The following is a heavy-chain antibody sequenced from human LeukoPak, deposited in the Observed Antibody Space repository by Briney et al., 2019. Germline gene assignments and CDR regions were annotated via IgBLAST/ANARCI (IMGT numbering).Heavy chain of an antibody. J-gene: IGHJ4*02. V-gene: IGHV1-8*01. D-gene: IGHD5-24*01. CDR3: ARLERDAYKIHDY. CDR1: GYTFTSYD. Sequence: GASVKVSCKASGYTFTSYDINWVRQATGQGLEWMGWMNPNSGNTGYVQKFQGRVTMTRNTSISTAYMELSSLRSDDTAVYYCARLERDAYKIHDYWGQGTLVTVSS. CDR2: MNPNSGNT.